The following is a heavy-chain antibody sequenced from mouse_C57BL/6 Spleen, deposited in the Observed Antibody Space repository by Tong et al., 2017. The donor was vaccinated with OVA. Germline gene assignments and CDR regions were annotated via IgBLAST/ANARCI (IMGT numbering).Heavy chain of an antibody. CDR2: IDPETGGT. J-gene: IGHJ4*01. CDR1: GYTFTDYE. CDR3: TRRDGYYDAMDY. D-gene: IGHD2-3*01. Sequence: VQLQESGAELVRPGASVTLSCKASGYTFTDYEMHWVKQTPVHGLEWIGAIDPETGGTAYNQKFKGKAILTADKSSSTAYMELRSLTSEDSAVYYCTRRDGYYDAMDYWGQGTSVTVSS. V-gene: IGHV1-15*01.